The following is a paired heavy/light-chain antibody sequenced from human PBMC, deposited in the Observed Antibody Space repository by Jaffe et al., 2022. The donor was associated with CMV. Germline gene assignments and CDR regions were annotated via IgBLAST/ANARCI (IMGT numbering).Light chain of an antibody. CDR3: QVWDSSSDHRLWV. CDR2: YDS. V-gene: IGLV3-21*04. J-gene: IGLJ3*02. Sequence: SYVLTQPPSVSVAPGKTARITCGGNNIGSKSVHWYQQKPGQAPVLVIYYDSDRPSGIPERFSGSNSGNTATLTISRVEAGDEADYYCQVWDSSSDHRLWVFGGGTKLTVL. CDR1: NIGSKS.
Heavy chain of an antibody. CDR2: IIPILGIA. CDR1: GGTFSSYA. Sequence: QVQLVQSGAEVKKPGSSVKVSCKASGGTFSSYAISWVRQAPGQGLEWMGRIIPILGIANYAQKFQGRVTITADKSTSTAYMELSSLRSEDTAVYYCAREIAAAGYYYYYYMDVWGKGTTVTVSS. CDR3: AREIAAAGYYYYYYMDV. J-gene: IGHJ6*03. D-gene: IGHD6-13*01. V-gene: IGHV1-69*09.